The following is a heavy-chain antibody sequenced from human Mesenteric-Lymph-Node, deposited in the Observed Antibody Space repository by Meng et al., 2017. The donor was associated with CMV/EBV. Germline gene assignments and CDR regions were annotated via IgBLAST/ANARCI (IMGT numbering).Heavy chain of an antibody. Sequence: SLKISCAASGFKFDDYAMHWVRQAPGKGLEWVSGISWNSGRIGYADSVKGRFTISRDNSKNTLYLQMNSLRAEDTAVYYCAKDLSYCSSTSCYIDAFDIWGQGTMVTVSS. CDR1: GFKFDDYA. CDR3: AKDLSYCSSTSCYIDAFDI. V-gene: IGHV3-9*01. CDR2: ISWNSGRI. J-gene: IGHJ3*02. D-gene: IGHD2-2*01.